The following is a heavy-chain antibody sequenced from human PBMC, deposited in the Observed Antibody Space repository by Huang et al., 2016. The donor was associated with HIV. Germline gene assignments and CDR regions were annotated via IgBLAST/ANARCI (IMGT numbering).Heavy chain of an antibody. CDR3: ARGGILGTSWYRPFDY. J-gene: IGHJ4*02. Sequence: QVQLGESGGGVVQPEKSLRLSCAASGFDFISYAMTWFRQAPGRGPTWVAVISKDGNNMDYSDAVKGRFIISRDNSKNTLYLQRNSLRGEDTAIYYCARGGILGTSWYRPFDYWGQGTLVTVSS. CDR2: ISKDGNNM. CDR1: GFDFISYA. D-gene: IGHD6-13*01. V-gene: IGHV3-30-3*01.